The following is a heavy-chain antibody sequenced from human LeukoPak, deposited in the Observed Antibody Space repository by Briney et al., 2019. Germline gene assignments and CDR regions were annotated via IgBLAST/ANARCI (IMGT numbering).Heavy chain of an antibody. CDR2: IDWDDDK. J-gene: IGHJ4*02. V-gene: IGHV2-70*04. D-gene: IGHD3-22*01. Sequence: SGPALVKPTQTPTLTCTLSGFSLSTSGMRVSWIRQPPGKALEWLARIDWDDDKFYSTSLKTRLTISKDTSKNQVVLTMTNMDPVDTATYYCATYYYDSSGYFDYWGQGTLVTVSS. CDR3: ATYYYDSSGYFDY. CDR1: GFSLSTSGMR.